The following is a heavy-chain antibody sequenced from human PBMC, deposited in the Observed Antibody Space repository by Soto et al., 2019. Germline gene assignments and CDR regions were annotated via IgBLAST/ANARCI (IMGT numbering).Heavy chain of an antibody. CDR1: GASITTYY. D-gene: IGHD2-15*01. CDR3: ARDLKEYCSDGKCNWFDP. V-gene: IGHV4-59*01. CDR2: ISYSGST. Sequence: QVQLQESGPGLVKPSDTLSLTCTVSGASITTYYWSWIRQPPGKGLEWIGYISYSGSTDYNPSLRSGFTISFDASKNQISLLVRSATAADAAVYYCARDLKEYCSDGKCNWFDPWGQGTLVTVSS. J-gene: IGHJ5*02.